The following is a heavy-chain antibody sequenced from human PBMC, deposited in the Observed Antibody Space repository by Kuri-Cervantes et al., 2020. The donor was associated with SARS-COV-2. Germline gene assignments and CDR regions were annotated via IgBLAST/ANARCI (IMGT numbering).Heavy chain of an antibody. V-gene: IGHV3-23*01. D-gene: IGHD6-13*01. CDR2: ISGSGGST. CDR1: GFTFSSYA. J-gene: IGHJ4*02. CDR3: AKELNEGYSSSWYFDY. Sequence: GESLKISCAASGFTFSSYAMSWVRQAPGKGLEWVSAISGSGGSTYYADSVKGRFTISRDNSKNTLYLQMNSLRAEDTAVYYRAKELNEGYSSSWYFDYWGQGTLVTVSS.